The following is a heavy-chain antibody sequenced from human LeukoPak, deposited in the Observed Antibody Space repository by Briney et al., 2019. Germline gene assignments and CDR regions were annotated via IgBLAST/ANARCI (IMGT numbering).Heavy chain of an antibody. CDR1: GGSFRGYY. D-gene: IGHD3-22*01. CDR3: ARADYYDSSGYSKFAY. J-gene: IGHJ4*02. V-gene: IGHV4-34*01. Sequence: SDTLSLTCAVYGGSFRGYYWSWIRHPPGEGREWSGEIKQRGSTNYNPSLKSRVTISVDTSKNQFSLKLSSVTAADTAVYYCARADYYDSSGYSKFAYWGQGTLVTVSS. CDR2: IKQRGST.